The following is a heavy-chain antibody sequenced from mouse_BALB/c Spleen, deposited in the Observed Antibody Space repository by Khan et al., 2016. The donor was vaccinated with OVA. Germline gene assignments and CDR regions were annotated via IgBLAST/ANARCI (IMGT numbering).Heavy chain of an antibody. D-gene: IGHD1-3*01. CDR3: ASNYTGSFAY. J-gene: IGHJ3*01. Sequence: DVELVESGGDLVKPGGSLKLSCAASGFTFRNYGMSWVRQIPDKRLQWVATINSDGSYTYYPDSVKGRFSISRNNAKTPLYLETSNLKSDDTAMYYCASNYTGSFAYWGQGTMVTVFA. CDR1: GFTFRNYG. V-gene: IGHV5-6*01. CDR2: INSDGSYT.